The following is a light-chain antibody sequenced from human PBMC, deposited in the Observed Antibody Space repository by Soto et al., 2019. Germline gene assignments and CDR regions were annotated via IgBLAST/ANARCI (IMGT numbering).Light chain of an antibody. CDR3: QQSYSTLIT. V-gene: IGKV1-39*01. CDR2: AAS. CDR1: QSISSY. Sequence: DIQRTQSPSSLSASVGDRVTITCRASQSISSYLNWYQQKPGKAPKLLIYAASSLQSGVPSRFSGSGSGTDFILTISSLQPEDFATYYCQQSYSTLITFGQGTRLEIK. J-gene: IGKJ5*01.